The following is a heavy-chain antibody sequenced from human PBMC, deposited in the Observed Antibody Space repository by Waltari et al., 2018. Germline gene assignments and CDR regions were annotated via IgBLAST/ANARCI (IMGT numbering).Heavy chain of an antibody. CDR1: GGTFRSYA. V-gene: IGHV1-69*15. Sequence: QVQLLQSGAEVKKPGSSVKVSCKASGGTFRSYAISCVRPAPGQGLEWLGRIIPIFGTANYAQKFQGRVTITADESTSTAYMELSSLRSEDTAVYYCARGATLAYCGGDCYPDYWGQGTLVTVSS. CDR3: ARGATLAYCGGDCYPDY. J-gene: IGHJ4*02. D-gene: IGHD2-21*02. CDR2: IIPIFGTA.